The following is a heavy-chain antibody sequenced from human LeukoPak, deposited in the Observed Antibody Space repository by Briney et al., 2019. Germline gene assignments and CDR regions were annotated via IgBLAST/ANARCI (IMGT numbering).Heavy chain of an antibody. V-gene: IGHV3-53*01. Sequence: GGSLRLSCAASGFTVSSNYMSWVRQAPGKGLEWVSVIYSGGSTYYADSVKGRFTISRDNSKNTLYLQMNSLRAEDTAVYYCAKVELETGRDYWGQGTLVTVSS. D-gene: IGHD3-3*01. CDR2: IYSGGST. J-gene: IGHJ4*02. CDR1: GFTVSSNY. CDR3: AKVELETGRDY.